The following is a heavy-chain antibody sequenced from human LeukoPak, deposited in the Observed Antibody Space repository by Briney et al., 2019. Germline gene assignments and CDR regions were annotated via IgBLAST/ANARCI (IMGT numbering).Heavy chain of an antibody. V-gene: IGHV3-66*01. Sequence: GGSLRLSCAASGFTVSSNYMSWVRQAPGKGLEWVSVIYSGGSTYYADSVKGRFTISRDNSKNTLYLQMNSLRAEDTAVYYCARGRSHLYCSGGSCYSTSYGMDVWGQGTTVTVSS. D-gene: IGHD2-15*01. CDR2: IYSGGST. CDR1: GFTVSSNY. CDR3: ARGRSHLYCSGGSCYSTSYGMDV. J-gene: IGHJ6*02.